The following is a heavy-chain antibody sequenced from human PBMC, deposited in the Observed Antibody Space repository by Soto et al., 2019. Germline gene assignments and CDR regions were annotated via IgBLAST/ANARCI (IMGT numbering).Heavy chain of an antibody. CDR2: TSYDGDKK. J-gene: IGHJ6*02. D-gene: IGHD2-2*02. CDR1: GFTFDKFD. Sequence: GGSLRLSCAAFGFTFDKFDMHWVRQAPGRGLQWVAVTSYDGDKKYYAASVKGRFTISRDDSNNTLHLQMNNLRDDDTAVYYCVREGGVPSAIGHYYYGMDVWGQGTAVTVSS. V-gene: IGHV3-30-3*01. CDR3: VREGGVPSAIGHYYYGMDV.